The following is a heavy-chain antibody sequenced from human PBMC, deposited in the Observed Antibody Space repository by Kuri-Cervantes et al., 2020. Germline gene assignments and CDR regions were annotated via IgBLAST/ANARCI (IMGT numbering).Heavy chain of an antibody. D-gene: IGHD3-22*01. CDR2: IYTSGST. Sequence: SETLSLTCTVSGGSVSSGSYYWSWIRQPAGKGLEWIGRIYTSGSTNYNPSLKSRVTMSVDTSKNQFSLKLSSVTAADTAVYYCARITMIVVPPSDAFDIWGQGTMVTVSS. CDR3: ARITMIVVPPSDAFDI. V-gene: IGHV4-61*02. J-gene: IGHJ3*02. CDR1: GGSVSSGSYY.